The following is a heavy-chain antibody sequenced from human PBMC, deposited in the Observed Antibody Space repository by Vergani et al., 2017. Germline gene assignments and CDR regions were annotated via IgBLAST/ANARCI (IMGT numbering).Heavy chain of an antibody. Sequence: QVQLVESGGGVVQPGRSLRPSCAASGFTFSSYAMHWVRQAPGKGLEWVAVISYDGSNKYYADSVKGRFTISRDNSENTLYLQMNSLRAEDTAVYYCARSVVVPAATYFDYWGQGTLVTVSS. CDR3: ARSVVVPAATYFDY. CDR2: ISYDGSNK. V-gene: IGHV3-30-3*01. D-gene: IGHD2-2*01. J-gene: IGHJ4*02. CDR1: GFTFSSYA.